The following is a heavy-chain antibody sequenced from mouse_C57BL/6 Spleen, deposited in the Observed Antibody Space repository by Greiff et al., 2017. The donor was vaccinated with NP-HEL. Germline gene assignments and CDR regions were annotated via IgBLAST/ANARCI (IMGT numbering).Heavy chain of an antibody. Sequence: QVQLQQPGAELVKPGASVKLSCKASGYTFTSYWMHWVKQRPGQGLEWIGMIHPNSGSTNYNEKFKSKATLTVDTSSSTAYMQLSSLTSEDSAVYYCARTAVVPLFDYWGQGTTLTVSS. D-gene: IGHD1-1*01. CDR1: GYTFTSYW. CDR3: ARTAVVPLFDY. V-gene: IGHV1-64*01. CDR2: IHPNSGST. J-gene: IGHJ2*01.